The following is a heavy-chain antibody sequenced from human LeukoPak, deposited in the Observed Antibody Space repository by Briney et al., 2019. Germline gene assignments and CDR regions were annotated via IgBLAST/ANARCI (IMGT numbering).Heavy chain of an antibody. CDR3: ARGRIREQLVDLEYNWFDP. J-gene: IGHJ5*02. D-gene: IGHD6-6*01. V-gene: IGHV3-30*07. Sequence: GGSLRLSCAVSEFSFSHFAMHWVRQAPGKGLEWLAVVSSHGNDGYYADSVKGRFTISRDNSKSTLYLQMNSLRAEDTAVYYCARGRIREQLVDLEYNWFDPWGQGTLVTVSS. CDR1: EFSFSHFA. CDR2: VSSHGNDG.